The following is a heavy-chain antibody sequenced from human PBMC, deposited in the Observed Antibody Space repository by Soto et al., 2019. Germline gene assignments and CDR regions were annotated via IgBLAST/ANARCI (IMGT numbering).Heavy chain of an antibody. CDR1: GFTFSSCG. Sequence: GGSLRLSCAASGFTFSSCGMHWVRQAPGKGLEWVAVISYDGSNKYYADSVKGRFTISRDNSKNTLYLQMNSLRAEDTAVYYCAKEDIAVVPAAMSKLSKANYYYYGMDVWGQGTTVTVSS. J-gene: IGHJ6*02. CDR2: ISYDGSNK. V-gene: IGHV3-30*18. CDR3: AKEDIAVVPAAMSKLSKANYYYYGMDV. D-gene: IGHD2-2*01.